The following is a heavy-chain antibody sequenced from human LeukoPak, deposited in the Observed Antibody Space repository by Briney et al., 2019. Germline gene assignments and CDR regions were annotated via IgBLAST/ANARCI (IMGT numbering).Heavy chain of an antibody. CDR3: ARGTYSSGWSNYYYYVDV. V-gene: IGHV4-34*01. CDR2: INHSGST. CDR1: GGSFSGYY. Sequence: PSETLSLTCAVYGGSFSGYYWSWIRQPPGKGLERIGEINHSGSTNYNPSLKSWVTISVDTSKNQFSLKLSSVTAADTAVYYCARGTYSSGWSNYYYYVDVWGKGTTVTVSS. D-gene: IGHD6-19*01. J-gene: IGHJ6*03.